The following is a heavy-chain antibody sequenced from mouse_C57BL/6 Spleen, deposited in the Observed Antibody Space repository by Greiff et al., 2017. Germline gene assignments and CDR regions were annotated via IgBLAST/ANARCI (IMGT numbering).Heavy chain of an antibody. J-gene: IGHJ1*03. CDR2: INPGDGYT. Sequence: QVQLQQSGPELVKPGASVKISCTASGYAFSSSWMNWVKQRPGKGLEWIGRINPGDGYTNYNGKFKGKATMTEDKSSSTAYMQLSSLTSEDSAVYYCAGAAVVAWGYFEVWGTGTTVTVSS. V-gene: IGHV1-82*01. CDR1: GYAFSSSW. D-gene: IGHD1-1*01. CDR3: AGAAVVAWGYFEV.